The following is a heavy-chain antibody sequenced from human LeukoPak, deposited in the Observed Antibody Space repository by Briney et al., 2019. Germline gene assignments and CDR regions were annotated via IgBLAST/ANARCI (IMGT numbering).Heavy chain of an antibody. CDR3: ARDSTYYYGSGSSGPHYFDY. J-gene: IGHJ4*02. CDR1: GFTFSGYA. V-gene: IGHV3-30*01. D-gene: IGHD3-10*01. CDR2: ISYDGGNT. Sequence: GGSLRLSCAASGFTFSGYAMHWVRQAPGKGLEWVAVISYDGGNTYYADSVKGRFTISRDNSKNTLYLQLNSLGAEDTAVYYCARDSTYYYGSGSSGPHYFDYWGQGTLVTVSS.